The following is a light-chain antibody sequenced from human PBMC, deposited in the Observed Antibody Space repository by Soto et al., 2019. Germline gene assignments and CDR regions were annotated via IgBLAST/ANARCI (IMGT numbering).Light chain of an antibody. CDR2: EVS. V-gene: IGLV2-14*01. J-gene: IGLJ1*01. CDR3: SSYTSCSTLIYV. CDR1: SSDVGGYNY. Sequence: QSSLTQPASVSGSPGQSITISCTGTSSDVGGYNYVSWYQQHPGKAPKLMIYEVSNRPSGVSNRFSGSKSGNTASLTISGLQAEDEADYYCSSYTSCSTLIYVLGNGTKVTV.